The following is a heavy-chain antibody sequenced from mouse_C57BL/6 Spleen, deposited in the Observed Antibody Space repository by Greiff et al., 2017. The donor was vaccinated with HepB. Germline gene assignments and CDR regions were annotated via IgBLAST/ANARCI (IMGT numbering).Heavy chain of an antibody. D-gene: IGHD1-1*01. CDR1: GFNIKDDY. V-gene: IGHV14-4*01. CDR3: TTTGSSSYGYFDV. Sequence: VQLKQSGAELVRPGASVKLSCTASGFNIKDDYMHWVKQRPEQGLEWIGWIDPENGDTEYASKFQGKATITADTSSNTAYLQLSSLTSEDTAVYYCTTTGSSSYGYFDVWGTGTTVTVSS. CDR2: IDPENGDT. J-gene: IGHJ1*03.